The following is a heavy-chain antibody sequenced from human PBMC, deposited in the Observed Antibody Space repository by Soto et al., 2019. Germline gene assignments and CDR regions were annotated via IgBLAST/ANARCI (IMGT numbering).Heavy chain of an antibody. Sequence: EVQLVESGGGVVRPGGSLRLSCAASGFTFDDYGMSWVRQAPGKGLEWVSGINWNGGSTGYADAVKGRFTSSRDNAKTSLYLQMNSLRAEDTALYYCARLYSSGWYGPGRYLGQGTLVTVSS. J-gene: IGHJ4*02. CDR2: INWNGGST. D-gene: IGHD6-19*01. V-gene: IGHV3-20*04. CDR3: ARLYSSGWYGPGRY. CDR1: GFTFDDYG.